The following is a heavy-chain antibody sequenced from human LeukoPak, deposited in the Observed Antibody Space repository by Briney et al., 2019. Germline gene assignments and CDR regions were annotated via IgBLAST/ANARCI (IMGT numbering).Heavy chain of an antibody. CDR2: ISSSGYTI. Sequence: PGGSLRLSCAASGFTFSNYEMNWVRQAPEKGLEWVSYISSSGYTIRNADSVKGRFTISRDNAKNSLYLQMNSLRAEDMALYYCAKDKFAGIAVAGRGPFDYWGQGTLVTVSS. J-gene: IGHJ4*02. V-gene: IGHV3-48*03. CDR3: AKDKFAGIAVAGRGPFDY. D-gene: IGHD6-19*01. CDR1: GFTFSNYE.